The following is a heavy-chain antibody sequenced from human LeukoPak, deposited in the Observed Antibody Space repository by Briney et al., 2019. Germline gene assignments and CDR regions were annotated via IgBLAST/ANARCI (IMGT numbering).Heavy chain of an antibody. D-gene: IGHD3-10*01. J-gene: IGHJ3*02. Sequence: SETLSLTCAVYGGSFSDYYWSWIRQPPGKGLEWIGEINHSGSTNYNPSLKSRVTISVDTSKNQFSLKLSSVTAADTAVYYCARVGHGSGSDAFDIWGQGTMVTVSS. CDR2: INHSGST. CDR3: ARVGHGSGSDAFDI. V-gene: IGHV4-34*01. CDR1: GGSFSDYY.